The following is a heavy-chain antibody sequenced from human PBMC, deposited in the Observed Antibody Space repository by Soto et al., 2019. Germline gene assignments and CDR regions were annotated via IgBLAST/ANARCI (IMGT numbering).Heavy chain of an antibody. CDR2: IGFDGKNE. D-gene: IGHD1-26*01. CDR1: GFSRGSYG. CDR3: AKDLVGALLYYYYGMDV. Sequence: PGGSLRLSCDVSGFSRGSYGMHWVRQAPGKGLEWVAVIGFDGKNENYGDSVKGRFTVSRDNSKNTLYLQMNSLRAEDTAVYYCAKDLVGALLYYYYGMDVWGQGTTVTVSS. V-gene: IGHV3-33*06. J-gene: IGHJ6*02.